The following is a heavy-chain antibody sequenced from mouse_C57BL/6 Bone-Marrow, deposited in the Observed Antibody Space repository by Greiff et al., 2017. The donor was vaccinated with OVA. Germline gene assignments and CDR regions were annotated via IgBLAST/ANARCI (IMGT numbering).Heavy chain of an antibody. D-gene: IGHD2-12*01. CDR3: TRLYSGAY. J-gene: IGHJ3*01. CDR2: IDPENGDT. V-gene: IGHV14-4*01. CDR1: GFNIKDDY. Sequence: VQLKQSGAELVRPGASVKLSCTASGFNIKDDYMHWVKQRPEQGLEWIGWIDPENGDTEYASKFQGKATITSDTSSNTAYLQLSSLTSDDTAVYYCTRLYSGAYWGQGTLVTVSA.